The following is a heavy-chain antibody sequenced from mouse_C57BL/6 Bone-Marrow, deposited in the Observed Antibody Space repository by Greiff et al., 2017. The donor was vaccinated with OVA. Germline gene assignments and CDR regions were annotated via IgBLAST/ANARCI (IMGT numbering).Heavy chain of an antibody. D-gene: IGHD1-1*01. CDR3: ARETTVVGAE. CDR1: GYSITSGYY. J-gene: IGHJ3*01. Sequence: VQLKESGPGLVKPSQSLSLTCSVTGYSITSGYYWNWIRQFPGNKLEWMGYISYDGSNNYNPSLKNRISITRDTSKNQFFLKLNSVTTEDTATYYCARETTVVGAEWGQGTLVTVSA. CDR2: ISYDGSN. V-gene: IGHV3-6*01.